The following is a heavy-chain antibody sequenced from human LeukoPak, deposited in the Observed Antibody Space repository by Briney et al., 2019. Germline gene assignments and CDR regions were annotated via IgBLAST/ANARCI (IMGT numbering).Heavy chain of an antibody. D-gene: IGHD5-18*01. Sequence: GGSLRLSCAASGFTFSSYWMHWVRQAPGKGLVWVSRINSDGSSTSYADSVKGRFTISRDNAKNTLYLQMNSLRAEDTAVYYCSRAWIRLPNWFDPWGQGTLVTVSS. J-gene: IGHJ5*02. CDR3: SRAWIRLPNWFDP. CDR1: GFTFSSYW. CDR2: INSDGSST. V-gene: IGHV3-74*01.